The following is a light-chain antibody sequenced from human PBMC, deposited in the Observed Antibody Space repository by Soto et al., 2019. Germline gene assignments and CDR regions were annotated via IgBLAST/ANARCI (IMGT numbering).Light chain of an antibody. CDR2: GAS. CDR1: QSVSSRY. CDR3: QQYET. J-gene: IGKJ5*01. V-gene: IGKV3-20*01. Sequence: LAQSPGSLALSPVGRATLSCRASQSVSSRYLAWYQQKPGQAPRLLIYGASSRATGIPDRFSGSGSGTDFTLTISRLEPEDFAVYYCQQYETFGQGTRLEIK.